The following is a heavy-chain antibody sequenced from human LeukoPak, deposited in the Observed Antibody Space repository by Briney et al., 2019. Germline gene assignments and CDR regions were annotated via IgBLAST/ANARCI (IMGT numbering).Heavy chain of an antibody. CDR2: IWYDGSNK. D-gene: IGHD2-15*01. J-gene: IGHJ6*02. CDR1: GFTFSSYG. CDR3: ARDLRKVVVVAATLPYYYYGMDV. Sequence: GRSLRLSCAASGFTFSSYGMHWVRQAPGKGVEWVAVIWYDGSNKYYADSVKGRFTISRDNSKNTLYLQMNSLRAEDTAVYYCARDLRKVVVVAATLPYYYYGMDVWGQGTTVTVSS. V-gene: IGHV3-33*01.